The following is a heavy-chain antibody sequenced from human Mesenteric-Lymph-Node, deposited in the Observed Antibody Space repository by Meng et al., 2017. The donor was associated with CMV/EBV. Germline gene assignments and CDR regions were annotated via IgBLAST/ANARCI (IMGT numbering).Heavy chain of an antibody. CDR1: GGSFSGYY. V-gene: IGHV4-34*01. D-gene: IGHD3-9*01. CDR2: INHSGST. CDR3: ARGSSYDILTGYFDY. J-gene: IGHJ4*02. Sequence: QGQFHPWGEGLFNPSETLSVTCAVYGGSFSGYYWNWIRQSPEKGLEWIGEINHSGSTTYNPSFTSRIIISVDTSTNQISLNMSSVTAADTAVYYCARGSSYDILTGYFDYWGQGALVTVSS.